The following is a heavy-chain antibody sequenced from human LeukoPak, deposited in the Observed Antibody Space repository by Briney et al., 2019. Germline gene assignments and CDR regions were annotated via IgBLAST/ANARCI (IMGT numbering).Heavy chain of an antibody. CDR2: IYHNGST. V-gene: IGHV4-4*02. CDR3: ASLSPDTTMAHFDY. CDR1: GGSIISGNW. D-gene: IGHD5-18*01. Sequence: SETLSLTCAVSGGSIISGNWWSWVRQPPGKGLEWIGEIYHNGSTNYNPSLKSRVTMSVDKSKNHFSLILSSVTAADTAVYYCASLSPDTTMAHFDYWGQGTLVTVSS. J-gene: IGHJ4*02.